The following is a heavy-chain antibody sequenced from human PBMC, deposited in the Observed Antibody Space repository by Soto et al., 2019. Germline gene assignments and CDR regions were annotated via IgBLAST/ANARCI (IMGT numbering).Heavy chain of an antibody. Sequence: GASVKVSCKASGYTFTSYGIDWVRQAPGQRLEWMGWINAGNGNTKYSQKFQGRVTITRDTSASTAYMELSSLRSEDTAVYYCARLTWAPHNWFDPWGQGTLVTVSS. CDR2: INAGNGNT. CDR1: GYTFTSYG. D-gene: IGHD3-10*01. V-gene: IGHV1-3*01. CDR3: ARLTWAPHNWFDP. J-gene: IGHJ5*02.